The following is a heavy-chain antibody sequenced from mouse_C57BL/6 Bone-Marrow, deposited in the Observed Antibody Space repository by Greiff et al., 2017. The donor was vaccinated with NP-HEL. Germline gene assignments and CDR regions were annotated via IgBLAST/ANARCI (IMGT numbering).Heavy chain of an antibody. J-gene: IGHJ1*03. D-gene: IGHD1-1*01. Sequence: QVQLQQSGAELARPGASVKMSCKASGYTFTSYTMHWVKQRPGQGLEWIGYINPSSGYTKYNQKFKDKATLTADKSSSTAYMQLSSLTSEDSAVYYCARSDYYGSRYFDVWGTGTTVTVSS. CDR2: INPSSGYT. V-gene: IGHV1-4*01. CDR3: ARSDYYGSRYFDV. CDR1: GYTFTSYT.